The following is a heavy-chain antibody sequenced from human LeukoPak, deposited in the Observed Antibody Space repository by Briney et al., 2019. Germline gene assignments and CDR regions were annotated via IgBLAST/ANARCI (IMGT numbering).Heavy chain of an antibody. CDR1: GFTFSSYA. D-gene: IGHD5-18*01. V-gene: IGHV3-23*01. Sequence: PGGSLRLSCAASGFTFSSYAMSWVRQAPGKGLEWVSTIRGVGGDTYHADFVKGRFTISRDNSKNILYLQMNNLRAEDTAIYYCAKDPYSYGPRVFDYWGQGTLVTVFS. CDR2: IRGVGGDT. J-gene: IGHJ4*02. CDR3: AKDPYSYGPRVFDY.